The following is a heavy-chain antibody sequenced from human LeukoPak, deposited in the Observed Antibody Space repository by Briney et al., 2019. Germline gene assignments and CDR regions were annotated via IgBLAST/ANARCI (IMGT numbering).Heavy chain of an antibody. Sequence: PGGSLRLSCTASGFTFGDYAMGWFRQAPGKGLEWVGFIRSKAYGGTTEYAASVKGRFTISRDDSKSIAYLQMNSLKTEDTAVYYCTRSITIFGVVIDTPYGMDVWGQGTTVTVSS. CDR2: IRSKAYGGTT. CDR1: GFTFGDYA. D-gene: IGHD3-3*01. J-gene: IGHJ6*02. V-gene: IGHV3-49*03. CDR3: TRSITIFGVVIDTPYGMDV.